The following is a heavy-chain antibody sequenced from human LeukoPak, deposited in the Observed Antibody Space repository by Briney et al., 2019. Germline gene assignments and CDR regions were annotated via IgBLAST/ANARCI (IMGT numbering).Heavy chain of an antibody. CDR3: ARDVYNWNDGYYYYYGMDV. CDR1: GFTFSSYG. V-gene: IGHV3-33*01. Sequence: GGSLRLSCAASGFTFSSYGMHWVRQAPGKGLEWVAVLWYDGSNKYYADSVKGEFTISRDNAKNSLYLQMNSLRAKDTAVYYCARDVYNWNDGYYYYYGMDVWGQGTTVTVSS. D-gene: IGHD1-20*01. J-gene: IGHJ6*02. CDR2: LWYDGSNK.